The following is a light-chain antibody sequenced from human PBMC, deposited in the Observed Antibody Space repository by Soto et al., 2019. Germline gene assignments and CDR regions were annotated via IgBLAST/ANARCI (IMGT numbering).Light chain of an antibody. Sequence: QSALTQPRSVSGSPGQSVTISCTGTSSDVGGYNFVSWYQQHPGKAPKLMIYEVSNRPSGVSNRFSGSKSGNTASLTISGLQAEDEADYYCGSYASNIYVFGTGTKVTVL. CDR1: SSDVGGYNF. CDR2: EVS. V-gene: IGLV2-11*01. CDR3: GSYASNIYV. J-gene: IGLJ1*01.